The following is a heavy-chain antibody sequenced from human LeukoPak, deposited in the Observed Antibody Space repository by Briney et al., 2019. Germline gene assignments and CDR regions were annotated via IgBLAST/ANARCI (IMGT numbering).Heavy chain of an antibody. J-gene: IGHJ4*02. CDR1: GYRFISNY. CDR2: MHPGNGNT. D-gene: IGHD2-21*02. V-gene: IGHV1-2*02. Sequence: ASVKVSCKASGYRFISNYIQRVGPAPGLGPEWIGWMHPGNGNTRYAEKFQGRVTMTRDTSINTAYMDLSSLRSDDTAVYYCAREGSYCVGGDCYSFDFWGQGTLITVSS. CDR3: AREGSYCVGGDCYSFDF.